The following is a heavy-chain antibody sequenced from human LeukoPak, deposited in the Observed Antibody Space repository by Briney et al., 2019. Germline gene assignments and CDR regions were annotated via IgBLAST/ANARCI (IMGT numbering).Heavy chain of an antibody. CDR1: GFTFNSYG. Sequence: HPGGSLRLSCAASGFTFNSYGMHWVRQAPGKGLEWISYISSSSGSTIYYADSVKGRFTISRDNAKNSLYLQMNSLRAEDTAVYYCARVAGNHFTVWYYYYMDVWGKGTTVTVSS. J-gene: IGHJ6*03. V-gene: IGHV3-48*04. CDR3: ARVAGNHFTVWYYYYMDV. D-gene: IGHD2/OR15-2a*01. CDR2: ISSSSGSTI.